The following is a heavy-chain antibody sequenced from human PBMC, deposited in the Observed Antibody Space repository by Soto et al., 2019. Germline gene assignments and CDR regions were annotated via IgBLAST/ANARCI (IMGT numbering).Heavy chain of an antibody. J-gene: IGHJ3*02. CDR3: ARDYCQYYDFWSGYYTDRSCAFDI. D-gene: IGHD3-3*01. Sequence: SETLSLTCTVSGGSISSGGYYWSWIRQHPGKGLEWIGYIYYSGSTYYNPSLKSRVTISVDTSKNQFSLKLSSVTAADTAVYYCARDYCQYYDFWSGYYTDRSCAFDIWGQGTMVTVSS. CDR1: GGSISSGGYY. V-gene: IGHV4-31*03. CDR2: IYYSGST.